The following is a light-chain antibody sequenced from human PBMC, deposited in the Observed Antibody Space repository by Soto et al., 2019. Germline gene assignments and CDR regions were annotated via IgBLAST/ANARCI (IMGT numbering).Light chain of an antibody. CDR3: QQRSNWPSLT. V-gene: IGKV3-11*01. CDR2: DAS. CDR1: QSVSNN. J-gene: IGKJ4*01. Sequence: EVVLTQSPATLSLSPGEGATLSCRASQSVSNNLAWYQLKPGQAPRLLISDASNRATGIPARFSGSGSGTDFTLTISSLEPEDFAVYYCQQRSNWPSLTFGGGTKVDIK.